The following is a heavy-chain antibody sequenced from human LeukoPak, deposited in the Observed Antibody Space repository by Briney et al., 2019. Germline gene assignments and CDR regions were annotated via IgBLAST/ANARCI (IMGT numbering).Heavy chain of an antibody. Sequence: ASVKVSCKASGYTFTSYDINWVRQASGQGLEWMGWMNPNTGNTGYAQKFQGRVTMTRDMSTSTVYMELSSLRSEDTAVYYCARAGSSGYYYLDYWGQGTLVTVSS. CDR2: MNPNTGNT. CDR3: ARAGSSGYYYLDY. CDR1: GYTFTSYD. V-gene: IGHV1-8*02. D-gene: IGHD3-22*01. J-gene: IGHJ4*02.